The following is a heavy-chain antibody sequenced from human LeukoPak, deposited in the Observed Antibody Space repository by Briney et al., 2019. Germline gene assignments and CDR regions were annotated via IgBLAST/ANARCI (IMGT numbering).Heavy chain of an antibody. Sequence: PGGSLRLSCAASGFTFSSYEMNWVRQAPGKGLEWVSYISSSGRTKYYADSMKGRFTISRDNAKNSLYLQMNSLRAEDTAVYYCAELGITMIGGVWGKGTTVTISS. D-gene: IGHD3-10*02. CDR2: ISSSGRTK. CDR3: AELGITMIGGV. J-gene: IGHJ6*04. V-gene: IGHV3-48*03. CDR1: GFTFSSYE.